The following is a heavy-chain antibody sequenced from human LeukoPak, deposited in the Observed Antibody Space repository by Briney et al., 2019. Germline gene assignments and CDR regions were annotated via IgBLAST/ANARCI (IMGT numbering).Heavy chain of an antibody. CDR3: ATYRVSHGMDV. CDR1: EFTFTNYW. J-gene: IGHJ6*02. Sequence: GGSLRLSCAASEFTFTNYWMAWVRQAPGKGLEWVANINADGSVEYLVDSVQGRFSISRDNAKDQLYLQMNSLRAEDTAVYYCATYRVSHGMDVWGQGTTVTVSS. V-gene: IGHV3-7*01. CDR2: INADGSVE. D-gene: IGHD3-16*02.